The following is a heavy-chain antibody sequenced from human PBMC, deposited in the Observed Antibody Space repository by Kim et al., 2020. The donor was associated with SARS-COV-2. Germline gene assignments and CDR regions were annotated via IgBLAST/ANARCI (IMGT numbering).Heavy chain of an antibody. D-gene: IGHD5-18*01. CDR1: GYSFTSYW. Sequence: GESLQISCKGSGYSFTSYWIGWVRQMPGKGLEWMGIIYPGDSDTRYSPSFQGQVTISADKSISTAYLQWSSLKASDTAMYYCARATAMVTGGWFPWGQGTLVTVSS. CDR2: IYPGDSDT. J-gene: IGHJ5*02. CDR3: ARATAMVTGGWFP. V-gene: IGHV5-51*01.